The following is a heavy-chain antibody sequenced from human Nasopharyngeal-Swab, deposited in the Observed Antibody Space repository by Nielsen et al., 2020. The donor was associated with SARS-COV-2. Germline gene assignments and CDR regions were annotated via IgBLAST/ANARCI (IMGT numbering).Heavy chain of an antibody. J-gene: IGHJ6*02. D-gene: IGHD3-10*01. CDR3: AKSLRGVSLSFGYYYGLDV. Sequence: PGKGLEWVAVVSYDGRRKSYADSVKGRFTVSRDNSKNTMYLQMSSLRAEDTAIYYCAKSLRGVSLSFGYYYGLDVWGQGTTVTVSS. V-gene: IGHV3-30*18. CDR2: VSYDGRRK.